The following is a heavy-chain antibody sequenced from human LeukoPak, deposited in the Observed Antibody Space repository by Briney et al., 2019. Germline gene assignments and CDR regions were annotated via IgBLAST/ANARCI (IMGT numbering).Heavy chain of an antibody. J-gene: IGHJ4*02. CDR1: GGSISSSSYY. Sequence: PSETLSLTCTVSGGSISSSSYYWGWIRQPPGKGLEWIGSIYYSGSTYYNPSLKSRVTISVDTSKNQFSLKLSSVTAADTAVYYCARDFMVRGVFDYWGQGTLVTVSS. CDR3: ARDFMVRGVFDY. V-gene: IGHV4-39*07. CDR2: IYYSGST. D-gene: IGHD3-10*01.